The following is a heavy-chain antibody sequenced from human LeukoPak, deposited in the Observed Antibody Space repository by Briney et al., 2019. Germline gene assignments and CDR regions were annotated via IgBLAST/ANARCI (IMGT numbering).Heavy chain of an antibody. V-gene: IGHV3-21*06. J-gene: IGHJ4*02. CDR2: ISSGSDYI. D-gene: IGHD3-10*01. Sequence: GGSLGLSCAFSGSTFSRYTMNWVRQAPGTGLEWVASISSGSDYINYADSLKGRFTISRDNAKHSLYLQMNSLRAEDTAVYYCASITMVRGEIAPDYWGQGTLVTVSS. CDR3: ASITMVRGEIAPDY. CDR1: GSTFSRYT.